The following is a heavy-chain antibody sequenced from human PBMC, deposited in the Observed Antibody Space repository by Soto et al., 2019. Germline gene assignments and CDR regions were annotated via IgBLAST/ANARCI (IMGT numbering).Heavy chain of an antibody. CDR3: AREALESWLVGWFDP. J-gene: IGHJ5*02. CDR1: GGSISSYY. CDR2: IYYSGST. Sequence: SETLSLTCTVSGGSISSYYWGWNRQPPGKGLEWIGYIYYSGSTNYNPSLKSRVTISVDTSKNQFSLKLSSVTAADTAVYYRAREALESWLVGWFDPWGQGTLVTVSS. V-gene: IGHV4-59*01. D-gene: IGHD6-19*01.